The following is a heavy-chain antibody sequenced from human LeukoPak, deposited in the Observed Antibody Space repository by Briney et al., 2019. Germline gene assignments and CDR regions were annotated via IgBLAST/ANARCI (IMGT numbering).Heavy chain of an antibody. CDR3: ARDLGGSWQYYFDY. CDR1: GYTFTGYY. CDR2: INPNSGGT. D-gene: IGHD3-16*01. V-gene: IGHV1-2*02. J-gene: IGHJ4*02. Sequence: ASVKVSCKASGYTFTGYYMHWVRQAPGQGLEWMGWINPNSGGTNYAQKFQGRVTMTRDTSISTAYMELSRLRSDDTAVYYCARDLGGSWQYYFDYWGQGTLVTVSS.